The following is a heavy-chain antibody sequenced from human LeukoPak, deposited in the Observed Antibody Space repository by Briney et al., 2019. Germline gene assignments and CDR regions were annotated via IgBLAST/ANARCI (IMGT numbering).Heavy chain of an antibody. V-gene: IGHV4-59*01. J-gene: IGHJ6*03. CDR3: ARGGWSYYYYMDV. CDR1: GGSFSGYY. Sequence: SETLSLTCAVYGGSFSGYYWSWIRQPPGKGLEWIGYIYYSGSTNYNPSLKSRVTISVDTSKNQFSLKLCSVTAADTAVYYCARGGWSYYYYMDVWGKGTTVTISS. D-gene: IGHD6-19*01. CDR2: IYYSGST.